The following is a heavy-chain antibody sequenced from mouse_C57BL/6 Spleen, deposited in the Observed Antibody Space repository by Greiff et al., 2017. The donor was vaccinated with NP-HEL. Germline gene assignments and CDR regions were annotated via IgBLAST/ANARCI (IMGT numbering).Heavy chain of an antibody. J-gene: IGHJ4*01. V-gene: IGHV2-6-1*01. CDR2: IWSDGST. D-gene: IGHD2-1*01. Sequence: VKLQESGPGLVAPSQSLSITCTVSGFSLTSYGVHWVRQPPGKGLEWLVVIWSDGSTTYNSALKSRLSISKDNSKSQVFLKMNSLQTDDTAMYYCARHLFYGGDAMDYWGQGTSVTVSS. CDR1: GFSLTSYG. CDR3: ARHLFYGGDAMDY.